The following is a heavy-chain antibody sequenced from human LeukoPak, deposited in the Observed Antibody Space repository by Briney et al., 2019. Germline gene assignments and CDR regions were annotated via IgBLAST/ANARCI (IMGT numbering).Heavy chain of an antibody. CDR2: IYYSGST. CDR1: GGSISSYY. J-gene: IGHJ4*02. V-gene: IGHV4-59*01. D-gene: IGHD3-16*02. Sequence: SETLSLTCTVSGGSISSYYWSWIRQPPGKGLEWIGYIYYSGSTNYNPSLKSRVTISVDTSKNQFSLKLSSVTAADTAVYYCAAYDYVWGSHRSVDYWGQGTLVTVSS. CDR3: AAYDYVWGSHRSVDY.